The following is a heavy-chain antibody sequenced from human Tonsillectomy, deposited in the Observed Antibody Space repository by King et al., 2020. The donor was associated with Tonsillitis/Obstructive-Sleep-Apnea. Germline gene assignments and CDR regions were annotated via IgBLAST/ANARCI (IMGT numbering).Heavy chain of an antibody. J-gene: IGHJ4*02. V-gene: IGHV3-53*01. CDR3: ARRASGYDMYYLDY. CDR1: GFDVSSNY. D-gene: IGHD5-12*01. CDR2: IYSGGST. Sequence: VQLVESGGGLIQPGGSLRLSCASSGFDVSSNYLSWVRQAPGKGLEWILVIYSGGSTDYADSVKGRFTISRDNSNNTLYLQMNSLRAEDSAVYYCARRASGYDMYYLDYWGLGTLVTVSS.